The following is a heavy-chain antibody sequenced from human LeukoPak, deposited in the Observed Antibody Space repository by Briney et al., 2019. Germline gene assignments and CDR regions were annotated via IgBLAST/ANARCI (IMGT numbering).Heavy chain of an antibody. D-gene: IGHD3-10*01. Sequence: GGSLRLSCAASGFTFSSYAVNWVRQAPGKGLEWVSVISYDGTNKNYADSVKGRFTISRDSSKNTVYLKMNSLRGEDTAVYYFARDPEHYGSGSYLDYWGQGSLVTVSS. CDR3: ARDPEHYGSGSYLDY. CDR1: GFTFSSYA. V-gene: IGHV3-30*04. J-gene: IGHJ4*02. CDR2: ISYDGTNK.